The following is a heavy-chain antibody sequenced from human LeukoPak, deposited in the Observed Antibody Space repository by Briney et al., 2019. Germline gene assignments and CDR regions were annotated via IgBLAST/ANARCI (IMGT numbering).Heavy chain of an antibody. CDR1: GYTFTRYY. V-gene: IGHV1-2*02. Sequence: GASVKVSCKASGYTFTRYYMHGVRQAPGQGLEWMGWINPNSGGTNYAQKFQGRVTMTRDTSISTAYMELSRLRSDDTAVYYCARVGLPLYYYDSSGYYPPGNWFDPWGQGTLVTVSS. D-gene: IGHD3-22*01. J-gene: IGHJ5*02. CDR2: INPNSGGT. CDR3: ARVGLPLYYYDSSGYYPPGNWFDP.